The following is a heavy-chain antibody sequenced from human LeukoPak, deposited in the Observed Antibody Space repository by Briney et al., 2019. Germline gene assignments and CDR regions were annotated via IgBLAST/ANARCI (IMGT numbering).Heavy chain of an antibody. CDR3: AKDRGELELRPTFPDF. V-gene: IGHV3-30*18. CDR2: ISYDGSNK. Sequence: GGSLRLSCAASGFTFSSYGMHWVRQAPGKGLEWVAVISYDGSNKYYADSVKGRFTISRDNSKNTLYLQMNSLRAEDTAVYYCAKDRGELELRPTFPDFWGQGTLVTVSS. CDR1: GFTFSSYG. D-gene: IGHD1-7*01. J-gene: IGHJ4*02.